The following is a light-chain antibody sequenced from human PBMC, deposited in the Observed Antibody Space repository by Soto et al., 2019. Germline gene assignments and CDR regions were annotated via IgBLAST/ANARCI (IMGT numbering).Light chain of an antibody. CDR1: QSVRNK. J-gene: IGKJ5*01. CDR3: QQYNIWRSIN. V-gene: IGKV3-15*01. CDR2: DTS. Sequence: EIVVTHSPATLSVSPLERVTLSFSSSQSVRNKVAWYQQKPGQTPRVIIYDTSTRAADIPARFSGSGYGTYFTLTISSLQSEDFAVYYCQQYNIWRSINFGPGTRLEIK.